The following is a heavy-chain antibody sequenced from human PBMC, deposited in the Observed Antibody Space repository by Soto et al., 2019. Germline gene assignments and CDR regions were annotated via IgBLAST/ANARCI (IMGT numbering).Heavy chain of an antibody. J-gene: IGHJ4*02. CDR3: ARGTYYYDSSGYYSFDY. D-gene: IGHD3-22*01. CDR1: GFTFSDYY. V-gene: IGHV3-11*01. Sequence: QVQLVESGGGLVKPGGSLRLSCAASGFTFSDYYMSWIRQAPGKGLEWGSYISSSGSTIYYADSVKGRFTISRDNAKNSLYVRMKSLRADDTAVYYCARGTYYYDSSGYYSFDYWGQGSLVTVSS. CDR2: ISSSGSTI.